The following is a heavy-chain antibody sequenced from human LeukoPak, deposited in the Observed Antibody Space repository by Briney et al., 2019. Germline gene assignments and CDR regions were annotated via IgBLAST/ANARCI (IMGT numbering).Heavy chain of an antibody. CDR3: ARHFNPGYYGSGSYYTH. CDR2: IHTSAST. D-gene: IGHD3-10*01. CDR1: GASISTYY. V-gene: IGHV4-4*07. J-gene: IGHJ4*02. Sequence: PSETLSLTCSVSGASISTYYWSLLRQPAGKGLEWIGRIHTSASTKCNPSLKSRVTMSVDTSKNQFSLKLTSVTAADTAVYYCARHFNPGYYGSGSYYTHWGQGTLVTVSS.